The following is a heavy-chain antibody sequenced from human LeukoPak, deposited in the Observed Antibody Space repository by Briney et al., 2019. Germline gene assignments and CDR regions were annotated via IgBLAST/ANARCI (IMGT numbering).Heavy chain of an antibody. V-gene: IGHV3-53*01. CDR3: ARDSDSSGYYHQRGAFDI. Sequence: PGGSLRLSCAASVFTVSSNYMSWVRQAPGKGLEWVSVIYSGGSTYYADSVKGRFTISRDNSKNTLYLQMNSLRAEDTAVYYCARDSDSSGYYHQRGAFDIWGQGTMVTVSS. J-gene: IGHJ3*02. D-gene: IGHD3-22*01. CDR1: VFTVSSNY. CDR2: IYSGGST.